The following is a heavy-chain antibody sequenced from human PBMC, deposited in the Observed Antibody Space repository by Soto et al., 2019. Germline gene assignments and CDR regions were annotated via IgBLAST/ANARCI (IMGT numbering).Heavy chain of an antibody. CDR3: ARDTFLCPTCFEY. CDR2: INAGNGNT. D-gene: IGHD2-2*01. Sequence: ASVKVSCKASGYTFTSYAMHWVRQAPGQRLEWMGWINAGNGNTKYSQKFQGRVTITRDTSASTAYMELSSLRSEDTAVYYCARDTFLCPTCFEYWGQGTLVSLSS. V-gene: IGHV1-3*01. CDR1: GYTFTSYA. J-gene: IGHJ4*02.